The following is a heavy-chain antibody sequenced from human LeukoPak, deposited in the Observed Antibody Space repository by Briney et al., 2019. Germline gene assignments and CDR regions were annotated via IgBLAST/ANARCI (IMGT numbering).Heavy chain of an antibody. CDR1: GFTFSTYA. CDR2: MAYDGSDI. J-gene: IGHJ4*02. V-gene: IGHV3-30*04. CDR3: ARDDYGSIDY. Sequence: GGSLRLSCAASGFTFSTYAMHWVRQAPGKGLDCVALMAYDGSDIQYADSVKGRFTISRDNSKNTLFLQMNSLRAEDTAVYYCARDDYGSIDYWGQGVLVTVSS. D-gene: IGHD3-10*01.